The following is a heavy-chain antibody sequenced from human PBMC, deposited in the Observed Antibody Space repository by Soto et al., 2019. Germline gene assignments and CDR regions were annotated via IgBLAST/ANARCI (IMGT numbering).Heavy chain of an antibody. V-gene: IGHV3-23*01. Sequence: PGGSLRLSCAASGFTFSSYAMSWVRQAPGKGLEWVSAISGSGGSTYYADSVKGRFTISRDNSKNTLYLQMNSLRAEDTAVYYCAKLSRDQYYYYGMDVWGQGTTVTVSS. D-gene: IGHD2-2*01. CDR3: AKLSRDQYYYYGMDV. CDR1: GFTFSSYA. CDR2: ISGSGGST. J-gene: IGHJ6*02.